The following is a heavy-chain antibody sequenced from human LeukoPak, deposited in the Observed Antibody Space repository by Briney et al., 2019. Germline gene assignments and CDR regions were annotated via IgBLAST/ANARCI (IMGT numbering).Heavy chain of an antibody. D-gene: IGHD1-1*01. CDR3: ARDIGTTFGYNWFDP. CDR2: ISSSGSTI. CDR1: GFTFSDYY. Sequence: GGSLRLSCAASGFTFSDYYMSWIRQAPGKGLEWVSYISSSGSTIYYADSVKGRLTISRDNAKNSLYLQMNSLRAEDTAVYYCARDIGTTFGYNWFDPWGQGTLVTVSS. V-gene: IGHV3-11*01. J-gene: IGHJ5*02.